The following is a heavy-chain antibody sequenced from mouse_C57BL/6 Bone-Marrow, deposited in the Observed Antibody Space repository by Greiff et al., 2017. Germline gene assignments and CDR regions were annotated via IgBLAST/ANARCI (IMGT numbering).Heavy chain of an antibody. CDR1: GYTFTSYW. D-gene: IGHD2-4*01. CDR2: LDPSDSYT. Sequence: QVQLQQPGAELVMPGASVKLSCKASGYTFTSYWMHWVKQRPGQGLEWIGELDPSDSYTNYNQKFKGKSTLTVDKSSSTAYMQLSSLTSEDSAVYYCARDYDYSWFAYWGQGTLVTVSA. J-gene: IGHJ3*01. CDR3: ARDYDYSWFAY. V-gene: IGHV1-69*01.